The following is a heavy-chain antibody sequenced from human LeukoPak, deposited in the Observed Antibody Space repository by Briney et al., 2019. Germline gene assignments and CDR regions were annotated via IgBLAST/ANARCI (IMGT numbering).Heavy chain of an antibody. CDR1: GFTFDDYA. V-gene: IGHV3-9*01. D-gene: IGHD1-26*01. Sequence: GGSLRLSCAASGFTFDDYAMHWVRQAPGKGLEWVSGISWNSGSIGYADSVKGRFTISRDNAKNSLYLQMNSLRAEDTALYYCAKDSATALVGATTFDCWGQGTLVTVSS. CDR2: ISWNSGSI. J-gene: IGHJ4*02. CDR3: AKDSATALVGATTFDC.